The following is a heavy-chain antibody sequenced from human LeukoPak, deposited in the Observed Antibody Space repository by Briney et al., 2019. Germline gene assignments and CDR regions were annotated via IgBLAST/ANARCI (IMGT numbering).Heavy chain of an antibody. Sequence: SVKVSCKASGGTFSSYAISWVRQAPGQGLEWMGGIIPIFGTANYAQKFQGRVTITADESTSTAYMELSSLRSEDTAVYYCAKETYCGGDCYSNYFDYWPQGPLLTVSS. J-gene: IGHJ4*02. V-gene: IGHV1-69*13. CDR2: IIPIFGTA. CDR1: GGTFSSYA. CDR3: AKETYCGGDCYSNYFDY. D-gene: IGHD2-21*01.